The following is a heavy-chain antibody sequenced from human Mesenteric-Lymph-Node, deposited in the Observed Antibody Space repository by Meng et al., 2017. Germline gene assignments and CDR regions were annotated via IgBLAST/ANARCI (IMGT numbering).Heavy chain of an antibody. CDR3: ARDTYYYASGNIAPFDY. V-gene: IGHV4-38-2*02. Sequence: SETLSLTCTVSGYSISSGFYWGWIRQPPGKGLEWIGSIYQSGTTYYNPSLEGRLTISVDTSKNQFSLKLNSVTAADTASYYCARDTYYYASGNIAPFDYWDHGTLVTVSS. CDR2: IYQSGTT. D-gene: IGHD3-10*01. CDR1: GYSISSGFY. J-gene: IGHJ4*01.